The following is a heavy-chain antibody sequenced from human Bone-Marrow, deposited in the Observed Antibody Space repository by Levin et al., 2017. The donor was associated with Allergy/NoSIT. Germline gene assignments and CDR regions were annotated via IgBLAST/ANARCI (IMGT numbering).Heavy chain of an antibody. CDR3: ARDVEDNPYNWNYGGGMDV. CDR1: GFTFSNYA. CDR2: ILSDGGNK. J-gene: IGHJ6*02. Sequence: TGGSLRLSCTASGFTFSNYAMHWVRQAPGKGLDWVAVILSDGGNKYYAGSVKGRFTISRDNSKNTLYLQMSSLRVEDTAVYFCARDVEDNPYNWNYGGGMDVWGHGTPVTVSS. V-gene: IGHV3-30-3*01. D-gene: IGHD1-7*01.